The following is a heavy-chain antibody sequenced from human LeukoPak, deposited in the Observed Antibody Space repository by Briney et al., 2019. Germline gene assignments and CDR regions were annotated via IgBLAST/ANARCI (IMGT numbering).Heavy chain of an antibody. D-gene: IGHD3-3*02. CDR2: TYYRSKWYN. CDR1: GDRVSSNGAA. Sequence: SQTLSLTCAISGDRVSSNGAAWNWIRQSPSRGLEWLGRTYYRSKWYNDFAVSVKSRITISPDTSKNRFSLQLNSVTPEDTAVYYCARFNGVYQDFWSGYQIDYWGQGTRVTVSS. J-gene: IGHJ4*02. CDR3: ARFNGVYQDFWSGYQIDY. V-gene: IGHV6-1*01.